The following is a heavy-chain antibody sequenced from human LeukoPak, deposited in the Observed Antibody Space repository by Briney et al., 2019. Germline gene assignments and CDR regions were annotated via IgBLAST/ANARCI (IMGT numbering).Heavy chain of an antibody. CDR1: GGSISSSSYY. CDR2: IYYSGST. V-gene: IGHV4-39*01. J-gene: IGHJ3*02. D-gene: IGHD6-6*01. CDR3: ARPNLSIAAPWGFWEDAFDI. Sequence: SETLSLTCTVSGGSISSSSYYWGWIRQPPGKGLEWIGSIYYSGSTYYSPSLKSRVTISVDTSKNQFSLKLSSVTAADTAVYYCARPNLSIAAPWGFWEDAFDIWGQGTMVTVSS.